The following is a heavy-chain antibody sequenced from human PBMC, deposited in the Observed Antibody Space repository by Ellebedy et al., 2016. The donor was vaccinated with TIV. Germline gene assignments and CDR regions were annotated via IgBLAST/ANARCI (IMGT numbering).Heavy chain of an antibody. CDR1: GFTFSSYW. Sequence: SLKISCAASGFTFSSYWMHWVRQRPGKGLEWVSGVSWNSGAIGYADSVKGRFTISRDNAKKSLYLQMDSLRAEDTALYYCVKAPTNSGRLDYWGQGTLVTVSS. CDR2: VSWNSGAI. V-gene: IGHV3-9*01. CDR3: VKAPTNSGRLDY. D-gene: IGHD3-10*01. J-gene: IGHJ4*02.